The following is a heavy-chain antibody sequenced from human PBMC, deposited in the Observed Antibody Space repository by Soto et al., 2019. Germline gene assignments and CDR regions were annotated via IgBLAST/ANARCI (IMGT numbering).Heavy chain of an antibody. Sequence: EVQLLESGGGLVQPGGSLRLSCAASGFTFINNAMSWVRQSPGKWLEWVSGMIGSGGSTYYTDSVKVRFTISRAKANNTLYLQMNGLRSEDTAVYYCRGDNYDPLPYDYWGQGTLVTVSS. CDR2: MIGSGGST. D-gene: IGHD3-16*01. CDR1: GFTFINNA. V-gene: IGHV3-23*01. J-gene: IGHJ4*02. CDR3: RGDNYDPLPYDY.